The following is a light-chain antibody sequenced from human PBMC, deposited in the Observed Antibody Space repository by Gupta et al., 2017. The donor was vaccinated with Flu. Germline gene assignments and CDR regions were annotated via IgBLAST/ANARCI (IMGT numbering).Light chain of an antibody. CDR3: QQYEGLPT. CDR1: QDISKQ. Sequence: VGDRVTITGQASQDISKQLNWYQQKPGKAPRLLIYDASNLETGVPSRFSGSRSGTDFSFTISSLQAEDMGTYYCQQYEGLPTFGQGTKVEVK. CDR2: DAS. J-gene: IGKJ1*01. V-gene: IGKV1-33*01.